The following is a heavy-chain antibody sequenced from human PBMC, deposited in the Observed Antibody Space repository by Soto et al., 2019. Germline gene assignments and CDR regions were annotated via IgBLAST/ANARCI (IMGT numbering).Heavy chain of an antibody. D-gene: IGHD3-16*01. V-gene: IGHV3-21*01. Sequence: GGSLRLSCAASGFTFSSYSMNWVRQAPGKGLEWVSSISSSSSYIYYADSVKGRFTISRDNAKNSLYLQMNSLRAEDTAVHYCARALYGPTDYYYYYGMDVWGQGTTVTVSS. CDR1: GFTFSSYS. CDR3: ARALYGPTDYYYYYGMDV. J-gene: IGHJ6*02. CDR2: ISSSSSYI.